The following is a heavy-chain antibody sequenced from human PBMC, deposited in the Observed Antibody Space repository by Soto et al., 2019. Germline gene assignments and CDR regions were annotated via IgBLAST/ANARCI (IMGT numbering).Heavy chain of an antibody. V-gene: IGHV4-59*08. D-gene: IGHD4-17*01. Sequence: QVQLQESGPGLVKPSETLSLTCTVSGDSISHYYWSWIRQPPGKGLEWIGNIYYSGSTNYNPSLTSRFTISVDTSQNLFSLKLSSVTDADTAVYYCARHYGDDYGDLNDSFDVWGQGTMVTVSS. CDR3: ARHYGDDYGDLNDSFDV. J-gene: IGHJ3*01. CDR2: IYYSGST. CDR1: GDSISHYY.